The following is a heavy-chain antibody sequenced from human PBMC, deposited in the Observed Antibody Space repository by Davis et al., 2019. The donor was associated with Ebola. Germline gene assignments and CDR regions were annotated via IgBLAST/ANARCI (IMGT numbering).Heavy chain of an antibody. D-gene: IGHD6-13*01. CDR1: GFTFSSYG. CDR2: IRYDGSNH. J-gene: IGHJ6*04. Sequence: GESLKISCAASGFTFSSYGMHWVRQAPGKGLEWVAFIRYDGSNHYYADSVKGRFTISRDNSKNALYLQMSSLRPEDTNLYFCAGAGAGYNSNWARASDIHVWGKGTTVTVSS. CDR3: AGAGAGYNSNWARASDIHV. V-gene: IGHV3-30*02.